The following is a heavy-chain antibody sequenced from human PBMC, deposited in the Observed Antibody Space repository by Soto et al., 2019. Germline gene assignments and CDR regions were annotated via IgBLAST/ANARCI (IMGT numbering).Heavy chain of an antibody. CDR3: GRGTSNWRWKFDN. CDR2: MHYSGYT. CDR1: YGTSSNLD. D-gene: IGHD3-3*01. J-gene: IGHJ4*02. Sequence: SEPLSLPCSVSYGTSSNLDCSWIRQPPGKGLEWIGYMHYSGYTSYNPSLKSRVTMSLDTSKNQLSLRLTSVTAADTAVYYCGRGTSNWRWKFDNWGQGILVTVSS. V-gene: IGHV4-59*08.